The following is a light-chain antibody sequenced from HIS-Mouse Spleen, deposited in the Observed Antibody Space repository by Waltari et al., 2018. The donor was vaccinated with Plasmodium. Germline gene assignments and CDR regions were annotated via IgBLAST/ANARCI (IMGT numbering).Light chain of an antibody. J-gene: IGKJ3*01. Sequence: EIVMTQSPATLSVSPGERATLSCRASQSVSSNFAWYQQKPGQAPRLLIYGASTRATGIPARFSGSGSETEFTLTNSSLQSEDFAVYYCQQYNNGSFTFGPGTKVDIK. CDR1: QSVSSN. CDR3: QQYNNGSFT. CDR2: GAS. V-gene: IGKV3-15*01.